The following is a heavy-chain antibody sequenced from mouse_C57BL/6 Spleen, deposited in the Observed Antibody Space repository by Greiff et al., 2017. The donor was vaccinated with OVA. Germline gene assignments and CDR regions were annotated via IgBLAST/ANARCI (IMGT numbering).Heavy chain of an antibody. CDR1: GYTFTDYY. D-gene: IGHD4-1*01. V-gene: IGHV1-76*01. Sequence: VQLQQSGAELVRPGASVKLSCKASGYTFTDYYINWVKQRPGQGLEWIARIYPGSGNTYYNEKFKGKATLTAEKSSSTAYMQLSSLTSEDSAVYFCARSSNWEAWFAYWGKGTLVTVSA. J-gene: IGHJ3*01. CDR3: ARSSNWEAWFAY. CDR2: IYPGSGNT.